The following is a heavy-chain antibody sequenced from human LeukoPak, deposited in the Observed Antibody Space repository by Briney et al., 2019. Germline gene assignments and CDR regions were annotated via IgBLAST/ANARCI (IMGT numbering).Heavy chain of an antibody. Sequence: PGGSLRLSCATSGFTFSSYPMHWVRQAPGKGLEWVAVISYDGSNKYYADSVKGRFTISRDNSKNTLYLQMNSLRAEDTAVYYCARDMGDIAMISDEWGQGTLVTVSS. J-gene: IGHJ4*02. D-gene: IGHD5-18*01. V-gene: IGHV3-30-3*01. CDR1: GFTFSSYP. CDR3: ARDMGDIAMISDE. CDR2: ISYDGSNK.